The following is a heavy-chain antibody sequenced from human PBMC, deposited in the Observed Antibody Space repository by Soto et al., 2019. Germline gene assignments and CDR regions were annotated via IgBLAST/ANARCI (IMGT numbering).Heavy chain of an antibody. V-gene: IGHV1-69*01. CDR3: ARDLSLEWLFRYGMDV. D-gene: IGHD3-3*01. J-gene: IGHJ6*02. CDR2: IIPIFGTA. CDR1: GGTFSSYA. Sequence: QVQLVQSGAEVKKPGSSVKVSCKASGGTFSSYAISWVRQAPRQGLEWMGGIIPIFGTANYAQKFQGRVTITADESTSTAYMELSSLRSEDTAVYYCARDLSLEWLFRYGMDVWGQGTTVTVSS.